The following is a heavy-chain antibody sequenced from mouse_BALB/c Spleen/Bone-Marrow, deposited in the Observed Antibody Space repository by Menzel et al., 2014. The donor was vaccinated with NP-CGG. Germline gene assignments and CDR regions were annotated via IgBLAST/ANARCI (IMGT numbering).Heavy chain of an antibody. V-gene: IGHV1S137*01. J-gene: IGHJ2*01. Sequence: LQESGPELVRPGVSVKISCKGSGYTFTDYPMHWVKQSHAKSLEWIGVISIYSGNTNYNQNFKGRAKMTVDKSSSTVYMELARLTSEDSAIYHCARGFLGYFDYWGQGTTLTVSS. CDR2: ISIYSGNT. CDR3: ARGFLGYFDY. CDR1: GYTFTDYP.